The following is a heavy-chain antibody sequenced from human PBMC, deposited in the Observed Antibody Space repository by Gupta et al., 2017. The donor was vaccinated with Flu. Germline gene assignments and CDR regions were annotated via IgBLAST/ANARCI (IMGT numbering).Heavy chain of an antibody. CDR2: IIPIFGTP. CDR3: ARGDGDSSGYYYSGYFQK. V-gene: IGHV1-69*01. J-gene: IGHJ1*01. CDR1: EGTFSSYA. D-gene: IGHD3-22*01. Sequence: QEQLVQSGAEVKKPGSSVKVSCKASEGTFSSYAISWVRQAPGQGLEWMGGIIPIFGTPTYAQKFQGRVTITAGEFPSTTYMELSSLRSEDTAVYYCARGDGDSSGYYYSGYFQKWGQGTLVTVSS.